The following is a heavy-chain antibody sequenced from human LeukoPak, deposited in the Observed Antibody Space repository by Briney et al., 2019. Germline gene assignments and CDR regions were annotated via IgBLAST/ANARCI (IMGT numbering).Heavy chain of an antibody. V-gene: IGHV3-21*01. CDR2: ISSSSSYI. J-gene: IGHJ5*02. CDR1: GFTFSSYS. Sequence: GGSLRLSCAASGFTFSSYSMNWVRQAPGKGLEWVSSISSSSSYIYYADSVKGRFTISRDNAKNSLYLQMNSLRAEDTAVYYCAREAYYDYVWGSYRPNWFDPWGQGTLVTVSS. D-gene: IGHD3-16*02. CDR3: AREAYYDYVWGSYRPNWFDP.